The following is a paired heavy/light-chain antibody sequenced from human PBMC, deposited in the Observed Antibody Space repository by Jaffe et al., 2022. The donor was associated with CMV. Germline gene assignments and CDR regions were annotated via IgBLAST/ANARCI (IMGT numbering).Light chain of an antibody. J-gene: IGLJ3*02. Sequence: QSVLTQPPSASGTPGQRVTISCSGSSSNIGRNTVNWYQQLPGTAPKLLIYSTNQRPSGVPDRFSGSKSGTSASLAISGLQSEDEADYYCAAWDDSLNGPRVFGGGTNLTVL. CDR3: AAWDDSLNGPRV. CDR1: SSNIGRNT. V-gene: IGLV1-44*01. CDR2: STN.
Heavy chain of an antibody. CDR3: VSPDFYYDMDV. V-gene: IGHV5-51*01. CDR2: IYWDDSDT. J-gene: IGHJ6*02. CDR1: GYSITTYW. Sequence: EVQLVQSGAEVKKPGDSLKISCKSSGYSITTYWIGWVRQMPGKGLEWMGIIYWDDSDTRYSPSFQGQVTISADKFVNTAYLQWSSLKASDTAMYYCVSPDFYYDMDVWGQGTTVTVSS.